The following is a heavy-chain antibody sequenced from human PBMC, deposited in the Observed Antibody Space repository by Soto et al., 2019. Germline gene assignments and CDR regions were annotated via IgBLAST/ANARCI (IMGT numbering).Heavy chain of an antibody. J-gene: IGHJ6*02. CDR2: MNPNSGNT. D-gene: IGHD6-13*01. Sequence: GASVKVSCKASGYTFTSYDINWVRQATGQGLEWMGWMNPNSGNTGYAQKFQGRVTMTRNTSISTAYMELRSLRSEDTAVYYCARDRRGYSRRWGMDVWGQGTTVTVSS. V-gene: IGHV1-8*01. CDR3: ARDRRGYSRRWGMDV. CDR1: GYTFTSYD.